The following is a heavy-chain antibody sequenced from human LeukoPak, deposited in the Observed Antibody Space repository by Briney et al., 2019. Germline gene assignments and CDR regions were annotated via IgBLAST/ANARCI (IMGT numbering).Heavy chain of an antibody. CDR3: ATYIDWVAGDV. V-gene: IGHV3-7*01. D-gene: IGHD3-9*01. CDR2: INHEGGGI. CDR1: GFTFSESW. J-gene: IGHJ6*02. Sequence: GGSLRLSCAASGFTFSESWMSWVRQVPGQGLEWVAHINHEGGGIQYVDSVKGRFTISRDNAKGSVYLQMNSLRAEDTAIYHCATYIDWVAGDVWGQGTTGSVSS.